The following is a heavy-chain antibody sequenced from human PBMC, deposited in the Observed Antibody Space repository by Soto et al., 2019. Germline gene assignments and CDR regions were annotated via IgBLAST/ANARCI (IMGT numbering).Heavy chain of an antibody. CDR1: GFTFSSYA. Sequence: GGSLRLSCSASGFTFSSYAMHWVRQAPGKGLEYVSAISSNGGSTYYADSVKGRFTISRDNSKNTLYLQMSSLRAEDTAVYYCVKTSRATVNNRYYFDYWGQGTLVTVSS. J-gene: IGHJ4*02. CDR3: VKTSRATVNNRYYFDY. CDR2: ISSNGGST. D-gene: IGHD4-17*01. V-gene: IGHV3-64D*08.